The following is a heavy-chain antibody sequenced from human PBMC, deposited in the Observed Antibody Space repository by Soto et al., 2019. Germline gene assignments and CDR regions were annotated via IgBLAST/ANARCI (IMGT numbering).Heavy chain of an antibody. Sequence: SETLSLTCAVSGGSISSSNWWSWVRQPPGKGLEWIGEIYHSGSTNYNPSLKSRVTISVDKSKNQFSLKLSSVTAADTAVYYCARAQYCGGDCYTAQENHNYYYYSGMDVWGHGTTVTVSS. CDR3: ARAQYCGGDCYTAQENHNYYYYSGMDV. J-gene: IGHJ6*02. CDR1: GGSISSSNW. D-gene: IGHD2-21*02. CDR2: IYHSGST. V-gene: IGHV4-4*02.